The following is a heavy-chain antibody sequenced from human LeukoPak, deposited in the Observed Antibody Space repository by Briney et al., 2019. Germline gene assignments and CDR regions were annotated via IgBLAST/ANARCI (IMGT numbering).Heavy chain of an antibody. CDR2: INPESGVT. J-gene: IGHJ4*01. CDR1: GYTFTGYY. D-gene: IGHD6-13*01. CDR3: VRTFLAADGARPIDY. V-gene: IGHV1-2*02. Sequence: GASVTVSCKASGYTFTGYYMHWLRQAPGRGLEWLGWINPESGVTDFAQNFRGRVTMTRDTSISTAYMQLSRPTSDDSAMYYCVRTFLAADGARPIDYWGHGTLVTVSS.